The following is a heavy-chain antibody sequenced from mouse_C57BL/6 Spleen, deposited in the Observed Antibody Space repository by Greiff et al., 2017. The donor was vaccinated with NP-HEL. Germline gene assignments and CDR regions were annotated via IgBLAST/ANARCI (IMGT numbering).Heavy chain of an antibody. D-gene: IGHD1-1*01. CDR2: IDPSDSYT. J-gene: IGHJ3*01. Sequence: QVQLQQPGAELVKPGASVKLSCKASGYTFTSYWMQWVKQRPGQGLEWIGEIDPSDSYTNYNQKFKGKATLTVDTSSSTAYMQLRSLTSVDSAVYYCASGGDYGSVFAYCGEEALVTVSA. CDR3: ASGGDYGSVFAY. V-gene: IGHV1-50*01. CDR1: GYTFTSYW.